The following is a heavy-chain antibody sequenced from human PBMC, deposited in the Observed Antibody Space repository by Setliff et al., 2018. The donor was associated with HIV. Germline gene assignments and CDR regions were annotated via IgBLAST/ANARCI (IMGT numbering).Heavy chain of an antibody. CDR3: TQYSSSSGWFDP. CDR1: GESFSPYY. J-gene: IGHJ5*02. V-gene: IGHV4-34*03. D-gene: IGHD6-6*01. Sequence: SETLSLTCAVYGESFSPYYWTWVRQSPGEGLEWIGEIYHSGTIYYNPSLKSRVTISVDTSQNQFSLKLSSVTAADTAVYYCTQYSSSSGWFDPWGQGTLVTVSS. CDR2: IYHSGTI.